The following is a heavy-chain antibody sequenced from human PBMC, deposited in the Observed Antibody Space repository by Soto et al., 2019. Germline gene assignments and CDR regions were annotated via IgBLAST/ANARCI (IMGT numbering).Heavy chain of an antibody. V-gene: IGHV1-2*02. D-gene: IGHD3-3*01. CDR1: GYTFTGYY. CDR3: AVAGFDFWSGYYTGDYYNYGMDV. J-gene: IGHJ6*02. Sequence: ASVKVSCKASGYTFTGYYIQWVRQAPGQGLEWMGWINPNSGGTDFAQKFQGRVTMTRDTSISTAYMELSRLRSDDTAVCYCAVAGFDFWSGYYTGDYYNYGMDVWGQGTTVTVSS. CDR2: INPNSGGT.